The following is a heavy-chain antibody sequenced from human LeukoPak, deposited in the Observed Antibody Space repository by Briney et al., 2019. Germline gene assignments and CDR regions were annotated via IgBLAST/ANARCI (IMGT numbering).Heavy chain of an antibody. Sequence: GESLKISCKGSGYSFTSYWIGWVRQMPGKGLEWMGIIYPGDSDTRYSPSFQGQVTISADKSISTAYLQWSSLKASDTAMYHCASAPYYYGSGSYAARWGQGTLVTVSS. CDR1: GYSFTSYW. D-gene: IGHD3-10*01. J-gene: IGHJ4*02. CDR2: IYPGDSDT. CDR3: ASAPYYYGSGSYAAR. V-gene: IGHV5-51*01.